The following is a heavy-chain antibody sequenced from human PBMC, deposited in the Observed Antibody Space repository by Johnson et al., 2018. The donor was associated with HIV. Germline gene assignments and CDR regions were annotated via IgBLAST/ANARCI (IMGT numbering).Heavy chain of an antibody. V-gene: IGHV3-30*03. CDR3: ARDPPGTTAGAFDI. Sequence: QVQLVESGGGVVQPGRSLRLSCAASGFTFSKYGMRWVRQAPGKGLEWVAVISYDGNNKYYADSVKGRFTISRDNSKNTLYLQMNSLRAEDTAVYYCARDPPGTTAGAFDIWGQGTMVTVSS. J-gene: IGHJ3*02. D-gene: IGHD1-7*01. CDR1: GFTFSKYG. CDR2: ISYDGNNK.